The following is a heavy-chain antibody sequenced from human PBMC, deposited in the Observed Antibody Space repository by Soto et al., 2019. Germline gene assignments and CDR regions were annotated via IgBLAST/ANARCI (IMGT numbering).Heavy chain of an antibody. CDR3: VKGVRKPGPIQAWGYYLDQ. Sequence: EVRMVESGGGLIQPGRPLRLSRTASGFTFDDHVMHWVRRAPGKGLEWVSGIQWSSGSLDYANSVKGRFTISRDNSKKSLYLQMNSLRREDTALYYCVKGVRKPGPIQAWGYYLDQWGQGTQVTVSS. D-gene: IGHD2-2*02. CDR1: GFTFDDHV. V-gene: IGHV3-9*01. J-gene: IGHJ4*02. CDR2: IQWSSGSL.